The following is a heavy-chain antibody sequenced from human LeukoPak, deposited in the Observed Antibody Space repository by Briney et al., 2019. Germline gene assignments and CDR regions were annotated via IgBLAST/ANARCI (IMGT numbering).Heavy chain of an antibody. V-gene: IGHV4-39*07. Sequence: PSETLSLTCTVSGDSISRSSYYWGWIRQPPGKGLEWIGNVHWTGTPNYNPSLKSRATVSVDTSKNQFSLKLSSVTAADTAVYYCARDVGGGSGLSGLHWGQGTLVTVSS. CDR1: GDSISRSSYY. CDR3: ARDVGGGSGLSGLH. D-gene: IGHD3-10*01. J-gene: IGHJ4*02. CDR2: VHWTGTP.